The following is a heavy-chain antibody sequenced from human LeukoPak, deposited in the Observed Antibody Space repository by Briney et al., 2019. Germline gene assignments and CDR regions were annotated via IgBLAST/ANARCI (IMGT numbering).Heavy chain of an antibody. CDR3: ARGYSSSSTGADY. D-gene: IGHD6-6*01. CDR1: GFTLSSYG. J-gene: IGHJ4*02. CDR2: ISSSSSTI. V-gene: IGHV3-48*04. Sequence: PGGSLRLSCAASGFTLSSYGMNWVRQAPGKGLEWVSYISSSSSTIYYADSVKGRFTISRDNAKNSLYLQMNSLRAEDTAVYYCARGYSSSSTGADYWGQGTLVTVSS.